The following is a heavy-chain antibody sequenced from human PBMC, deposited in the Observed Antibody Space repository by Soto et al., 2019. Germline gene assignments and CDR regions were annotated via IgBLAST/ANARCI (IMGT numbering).Heavy chain of an antibody. D-gene: IGHD1-26*01. CDR3: ARESIVGATNTFDY. CDR1: GFTFSGYT. Sequence: GGSLRLSCAASGFTFSGYTMHWVRQAPGKGLEWVSCIGSSNTATYYADSLKGRFTISRDSAKNSLYLQMNSLRAEDTAVYYCARESIVGATNTFDYWGQGTLVTVSS. V-gene: IGHV3-48*01. CDR2: IGSSNTAT. J-gene: IGHJ4*02.